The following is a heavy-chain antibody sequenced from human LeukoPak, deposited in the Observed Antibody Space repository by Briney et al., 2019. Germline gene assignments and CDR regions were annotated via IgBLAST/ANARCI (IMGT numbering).Heavy chain of an antibody. Sequence: GGSLRLSCAASGFTFSSYEMNWVRKAPGKGLEWVSYISSSGSTIYYADSVKGRFTISRDNAKNSLYLQMNSLRAEDTAVYYCARDQYYGSGSSDYWGQGTLVTVSS. D-gene: IGHD3-10*01. CDR3: ARDQYYGSGSSDY. CDR1: GFTFSSYE. CDR2: ISSSGSTI. V-gene: IGHV3-48*03. J-gene: IGHJ4*02.